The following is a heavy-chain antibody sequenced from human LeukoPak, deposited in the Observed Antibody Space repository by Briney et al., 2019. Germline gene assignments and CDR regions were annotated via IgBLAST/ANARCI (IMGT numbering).Heavy chain of an antibody. J-gene: IGHJ3*02. CDR1: GYTFNGYY. Sequence: ASVKVPCKASGYTFNGYYMHWVRQAPGQGLEWMGWINPNSGGINYAQDFQGRVTLTRDTSISTAYMELSRLRSDDTAMYYCARNLWFGESTDAFNIWGQGTMVTVSS. CDR2: INPNSGGI. CDR3: ARNLWFGESTDAFNI. D-gene: IGHD3-10*01. V-gene: IGHV1-2*02.